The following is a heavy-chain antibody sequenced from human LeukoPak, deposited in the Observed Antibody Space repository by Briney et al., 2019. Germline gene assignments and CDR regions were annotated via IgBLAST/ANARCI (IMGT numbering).Heavy chain of an antibody. CDR3: GSSSGYYSLDY. Sequence: GGSLRLSCAASGFTFSSYAMSWVRQAPGKGLEWVSAISGSGGSTYYADSVEGRFTISRDNSKNTLYLQMNSLRAEDTAVYYCGSSSGYYSLDYWGQGTLVTVSS. D-gene: IGHD3-22*01. CDR2: ISGSGGST. CDR1: GFTFSSYA. V-gene: IGHV3-23*01. J-gene: IGHJ4*02.